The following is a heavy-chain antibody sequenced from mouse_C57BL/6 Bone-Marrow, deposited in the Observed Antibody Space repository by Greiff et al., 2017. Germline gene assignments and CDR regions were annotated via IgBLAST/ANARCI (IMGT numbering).Heavy chain of an antibody. CDR1: GYTFTSYW. J-gene: IGHJ3*01. CDR3: ARGGYYLWAWFAY. D-gene: IGHD2-3*01. Sequence: QVQLQQPGAELVKPGASVKLSCKASGYTFTSYWMHWVKQRPGQGLEWIGMIHPNSGSTNYNEKFKSKATLTVDKSSSTAYMQLSSRTSVDAAVYYGARGGYYLWAWFAYWGRGTLVTVSA. V-gene: IGHV1-64*01. CDR2: IHPNSGST.